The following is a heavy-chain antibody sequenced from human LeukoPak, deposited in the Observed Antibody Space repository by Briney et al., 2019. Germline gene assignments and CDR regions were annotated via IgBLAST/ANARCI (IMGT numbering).Heavy chain of an antibody. Sequence: ASVKVSCKASGYTFTSYGISWVRQAPGQGLEWMGWISAYAQKFQGRVTMTTDTSTSTAYMELSSLRSEDTAVYYCARDAYCSSTSCYTKYFDYWGQGTLVTVSS. J-gene: IGHJ4*02. CDR1: GYTFTSYG. CDR3: ARDAYCSSTSCYTKYFDY. D-gene: IGHD2-2*02. CDR2: ISAY. V-gene: IGHV1-18*01.